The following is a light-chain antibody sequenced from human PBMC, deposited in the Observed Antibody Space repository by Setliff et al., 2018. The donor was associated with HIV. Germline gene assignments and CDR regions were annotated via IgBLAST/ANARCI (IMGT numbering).Light chain of an antibody. V-gene: IGLV2-14*01. CDR1: SSDVGGYNY. CDR3: SSYTSSSTRV. J-gene: IGLJ1*01. CDR2: DVS. Sequence: QSVLTQPASVSGSPGQSITISCTGTSSDVGGYNYVSWYQQHPGKAPKLMIYDVSKRPSGVSNRFSGSKSGNTASLTISGLQAEDEADYYCSSYTSSSTRVFGTGTKGTVL.